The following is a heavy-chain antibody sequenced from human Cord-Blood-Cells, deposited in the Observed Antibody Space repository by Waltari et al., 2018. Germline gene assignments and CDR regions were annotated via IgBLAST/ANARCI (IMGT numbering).Heavy chain of an antibody. D-gene: IGHD3-22*01. J-gene: IGHJ6*03. CDR2: IIPILGIA. CDR1: GGTFSSYA. V-gene: IGHV1-69*04. Sequence: QVQLVQSGAEVKKPGSSVKVSCKASGGTFSSYAISWVRQAPGHGLEWMGGIIPILGIANYAQKFQGRVTITADESTSTAYMELSSLRSEDTAVYYCARSTDYYDSSGYYYYYYMDVWGKGTTVTVSS. CDR3: ARSTDYYDSSGYYYYYYMDV.